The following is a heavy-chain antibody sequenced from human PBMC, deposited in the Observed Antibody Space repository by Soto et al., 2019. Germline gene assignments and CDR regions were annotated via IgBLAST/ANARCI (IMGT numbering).Heavy chain of an antibody. D-gene: IGHD5-18*01. CDR2: ISGSGAST. CDR1: GFTFSSYA. Sequence: GGSLRLSCAASGFTFSSYAMSWVRQAPGKGLEWVSAISGSGASTAYADSVKGRFTISRDNSKSTLYLQMNRLRVEDTAAYFCAKDKGYSYGYIGKANFDYWGQGTLVTVSS. J-gene: IGHJ4*02. V-gene: IGHV3-23*01. CDR3: AKDKGYSYGYIGKANFDY.